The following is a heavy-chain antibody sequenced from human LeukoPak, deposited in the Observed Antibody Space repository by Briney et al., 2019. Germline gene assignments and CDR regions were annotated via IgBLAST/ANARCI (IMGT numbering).Heavy chain of an antibody. D-gene: IGHD3-10*01. V-gene: IGHV4-59*08. CDR1: SGSISSYY. Sequence: MTSETLSLTCTVSSGSISSYYWSWIRQPPGKGLEWIGYVYYSGSANYNPSLKSRVTISVDTSKNQFSLKQSSVTAADTAVYYCARHEKLGQFDYWGQGTLVTVSS. CDR2: VYYSGSA. J-gene: IGHJ4*02. CDR3: ARHEKLGQFDY.